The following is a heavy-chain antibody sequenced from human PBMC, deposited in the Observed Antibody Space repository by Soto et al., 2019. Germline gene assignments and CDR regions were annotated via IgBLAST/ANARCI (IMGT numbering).Heavy chain of an antibody. D-gene: IGHD2-8*01. V-gene: IGHV4-59*11. J-gene: IGHJ4*02. Sequence: QVQLQESGPGLVKPSETLSLTCTVSGGSFSNHYWSWIRQPPGKGLEWIGYISYNGNTNYNPSLKSRVTIFIATSKSQFSLKLSSVADADTAVYYCARGNGVNLYWGQGALVTVSS. CDR2: ISYNGNT. CDR3: ARGNGVNLY. CDR1: GGSFSNHY.